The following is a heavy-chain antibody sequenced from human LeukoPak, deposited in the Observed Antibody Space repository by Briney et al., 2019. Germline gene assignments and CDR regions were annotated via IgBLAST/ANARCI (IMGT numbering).Heavy chain of an antibody. D-gene: IGHD3-10*01. V-gene: IGHV3-74*01. CDR2: INSDGSST. Sequence: GGSLRLSCAASGFTFSSYWMHWVRQAPGKGLVWVSRINSDGSSTSYADSVKGRFTISRDNAKNTLYLQMNSLRAEDTAVYYCAREGVTMVRGVKKFDYWGQGTLVTVSS. J-gene: IGHJ4*02. CDR3: AREGVTMVRGVKKFDY. CDR1: GFTFSSYW.